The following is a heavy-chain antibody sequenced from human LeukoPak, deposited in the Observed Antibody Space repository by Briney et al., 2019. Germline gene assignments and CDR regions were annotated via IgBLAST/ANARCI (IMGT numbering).Heavy chain of an antibody. CDR1: GYTFTSYD. CDR3: ARTYYYGSGSYYRELYYFDY. Sequence: ASVEVSCKASGYTFTSYDINWVRQATGQGLEWMGWMNPNSGNTGYAQKFQGRVTMTRNTSISTAYMELSSLRSEDTAVYYCARTYYYGSGSYYRELYYFDYWGQGTLVTVSS. J-gene: IGHJ4*02. CDR2: MNPNSGNT. D-gene: IGHD3-10*01. V-gene: IGHV1-8*01.